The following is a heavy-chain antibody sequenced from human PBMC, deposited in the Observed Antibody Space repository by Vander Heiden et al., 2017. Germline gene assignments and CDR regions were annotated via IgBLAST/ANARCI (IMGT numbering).Heavy chain of an antibody. CDR1: GFTFSGAA. CDR3: TRVYCSGGSCYNNWFDP. V-gene: IGHV3-73*02. Sequence: EVQLVESGGGLVQPGGSLKLSCAASGFTFSGAAMHWVRQASGKGLEWGGRIRSKANSYATAYAASVKGRVTISRDDANNTAYLQMNSLKTEDTAVYYCTRVYCSGGSCYNNWFDPWGQGTLVTVSS. D-gene: IGHD2-15*01. J-gene: IGHJ5*02. CDR2: IRSKANSYAT.